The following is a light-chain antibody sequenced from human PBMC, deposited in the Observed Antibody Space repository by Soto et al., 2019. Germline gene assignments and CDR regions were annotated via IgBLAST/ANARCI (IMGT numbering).Light chain of an antibody. CDR3: QQYHNWPPQYT. J-gene: IGKJ2*01. V-gene: IGKV3-15*01. CDR1: QTVSSK. Sequence: EIVMTQSPATLSVSPGERATVSCRASQTVSSKLAWYQQKLGQAPRLLIHGASTRATGVPARFSGGGSGTEFTLTISSLQSEDFAVYYCQQYHNWPPQYTFGQGTKLQIK. CDR2: GAS.